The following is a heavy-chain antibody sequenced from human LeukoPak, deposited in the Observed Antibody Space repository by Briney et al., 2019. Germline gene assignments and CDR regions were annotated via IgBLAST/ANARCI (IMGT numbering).Heavy chain of an antibody. D-gene: IGHD1-26*01. V-gene: IGHV4-39*01. J-gene: IGHJ4*02. CDR1: GGSISSSSYY. CDR2: IYYSGST. CDR3: ARRERWENY. Sequence: PSETLSLTCTVSGGSISSSSYYWGWIRQPPGKGLEWIGSIYYSGSTYYNPSLKSRVTISVGTSKNQFSLKLSSVTAADTAVYYCARRERWENYWGQGTLVTVSS.